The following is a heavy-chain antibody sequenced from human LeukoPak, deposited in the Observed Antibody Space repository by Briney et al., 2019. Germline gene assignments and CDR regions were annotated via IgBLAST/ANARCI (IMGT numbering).Heavy chain of an antibody. CDR3: ARVWAPIAVADISNAFDI. V-gene: IGHV1-2*06. CDR1: GYTFTGYY. D-gene: IGHD6-19*01. J-gene: IGHJ3*02. Sequence: ASVKVSCKASGYTFTGYYMHWVRQAPGQGLEWMGRINPNSGGTNYAQKFQGRATMTRDTSISTAYMELSRLRSDDTAVYYCARVWAPIAVADISNAFDIWGQGTMVTVSS. CDR2: INPNSGGT.